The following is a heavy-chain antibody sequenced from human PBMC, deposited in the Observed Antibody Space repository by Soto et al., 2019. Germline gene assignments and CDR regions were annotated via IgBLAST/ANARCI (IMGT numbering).Heavy chain of an antibody. CDR3: ARSTMVRGITRWFDP. D-gene: IGHD3-10*01. J-gene: IGHJ5*02. CDR2: IYPGDSGDSDT. CDR1: GYSFTTYW. V-gene: IGHV5-51*01. Sequence: GESLKISCKGSGYSFTTYWIGWVRQMPGKGLEWMGIIYPGDSGDSDTTYSPSFQGQVTISADRSITTAYLQWSSLKASDTAMYYCARSTMVRGITRWFDPWGQGTLVTVSS.